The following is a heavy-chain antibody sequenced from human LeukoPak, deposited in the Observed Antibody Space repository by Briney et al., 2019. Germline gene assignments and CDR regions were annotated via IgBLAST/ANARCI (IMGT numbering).Heavy chain of an antibody. D-gene: IGHD3-22*01. CDR1: GGSISSYY. CDR2: IYYSGST. V-gene: IGHV4-59*08. J-gene: IGHJ6*02. Sequence: KPSETLSLTCTVSGGSISSYYWSWIRQPPGKGLEWIGYIYYSGSTNYNPSLKSRVTISVDTSKNQFSLKLSSVTAADTAVYYCARHGRNYDSIYGMDVWGQGTTVTVSS. CDR3: ARHGRNYDSIYGMDV.